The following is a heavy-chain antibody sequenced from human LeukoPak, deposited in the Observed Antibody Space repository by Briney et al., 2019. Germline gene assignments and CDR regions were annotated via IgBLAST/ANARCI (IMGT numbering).Heavy chain of an antibody. J-gene: IGHJ4*02. CDR1: GFTFSSYS. CDR3: AKDRGIQLWTLDY. D-gene: IGHD5-18*01. V-gene: IGHV3-48*04. Sequence: GGSLRLSCAASGFTFSSYSMNWVRQAPGKGLEWVSYITSSSSTIYYADSVKGRFTISRDNSKNTLYLQMNSLRAEDTAVYYCAKDRGIQLWTLDYWGQGTLVTVSS. CDR2: ITSSSSTI.